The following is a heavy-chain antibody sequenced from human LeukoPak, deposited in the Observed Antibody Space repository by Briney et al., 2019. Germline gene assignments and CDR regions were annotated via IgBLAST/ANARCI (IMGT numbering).Heavy chain of an antibody. V-gene: IGHV4-61*02. D-gene: IGHD2/OR15-2a*01. Sequence: SQTLSLTCTVSGGSIGSGSYYWSWIRQPAGKGLEWIGRIYTSGSTNYNPSLKSRVTISVDTSKNQFSLKLSSVTAADTAVYYCASNSVLSIFDYWGQGTLVTVSS. J-gene: IGHJ4*02. CDR3: ASNSVLSIFDY. CDR2: IYTSGST. CDR1: GGSIGSGSYY.